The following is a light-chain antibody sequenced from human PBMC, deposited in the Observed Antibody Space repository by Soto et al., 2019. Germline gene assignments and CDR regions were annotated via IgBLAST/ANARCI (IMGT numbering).Light chain of an antibody. CDR2: DVS. CDR3: SSYTSSSTVV. J-gene: IGLJ2*01. Sequence: QSALTQPASVSGSPGQSITISCTGASSDVGAYNYVSWYQQHPGKAPKLMIFDVSNRPSGVSNRFSASKSGNTVSLTISGLQAEDEADYYCSSYTSSSTVVFGGGTKLTVL. CDR1: SSDVGAYNY. V-gene: IGLV2-14*01.